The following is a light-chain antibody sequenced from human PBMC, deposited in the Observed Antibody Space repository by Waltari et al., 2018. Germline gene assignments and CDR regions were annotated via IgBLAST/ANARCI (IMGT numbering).Light chain of an antibody. CDR1: QSISSY. CDR2: AAS. V-gene: IGKV1-39*01. J-gene: IGKJ4*01. Sequence: DIQMTQSPSSLSASVGDRVTITCRASQSISSYLNWYQQKPGKAPKLLIYAASSLQSGVPARFSGGGSGTGFTLTISSLQTDDFATYSCQQSYSTPLTFGGGTKVEIK. CDR3: QQSYSTPLT.